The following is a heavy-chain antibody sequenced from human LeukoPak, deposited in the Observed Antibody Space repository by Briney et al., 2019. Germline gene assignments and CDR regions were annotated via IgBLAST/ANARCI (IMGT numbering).Heavy chain of an antibody. J-gene: IGHJ6*02. CDR1: GFIFSSYW. Sequence: GGSLRLSCAASGFIFSSYWMSWVRQAPGEGLEWVANIKQDGSEKFYVDSVKGRFTISRDNAKNSLYLQMSNLRAEDTAVYFCARGGGLDVWGQGAKVTVSS. D-gene: IGHD3-16*01. V-gene: IGHV3-7*03. CDR2: IKQDGSEK. CDR3: ARGGGLDV.